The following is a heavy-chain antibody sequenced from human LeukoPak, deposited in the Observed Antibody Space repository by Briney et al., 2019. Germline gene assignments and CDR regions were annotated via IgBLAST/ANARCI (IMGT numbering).Heavy chain of an antibody. CDR2: LWANGNTA. CDR3: VKESAADATFHFDY. D-gene: IGHD6-13*01. CDR1: GFNFNIIG. V-gene: IGHV3-33*06. J-gene: IGHJ4*02. Sequence: PGRSLRLSCAASGFNFNIIGMRWVRQVPGNGLEWVAVLWANGNTAHYADSVKGRFTISRDSSENTLYLQMNSLRSEDTAVYYCVKESAADATFHFDYWGQGTLVTVSS.